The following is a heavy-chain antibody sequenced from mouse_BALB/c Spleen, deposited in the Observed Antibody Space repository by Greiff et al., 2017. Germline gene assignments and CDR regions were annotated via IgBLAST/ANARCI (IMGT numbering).Heavy chain of an antibody. CDR1: GDSITSGY. V-gene: IGHV3-8*02. CDR2: ISYSGST. CDR3: ASLYDYDGDYAMDY. Sequence: EVKLLESGPSLVKPSQTLSLTCSVTGDSITSGYWNWIRKFPGNKLEYMGYISYSGSTYYNPSLKSRISITRDTSKNQYYLQLNSVTTEDTATYYCASLYDYDGDYAMDYWGQGTSVTVSS. D-gene: IGHD2-4*01. J-gene: IGHJ4*01.